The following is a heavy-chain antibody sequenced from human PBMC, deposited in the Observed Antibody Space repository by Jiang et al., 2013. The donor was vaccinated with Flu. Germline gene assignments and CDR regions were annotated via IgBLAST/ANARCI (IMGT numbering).Heavy chain of an antibody. CDR1: GYTFTGYY. D-gene: IGHD6-13*01. CDR3: TRGAREPRAAAGSGGDY. J-gene: IGHJ4*02. Sequence: SGAEVKKPGASVKVSCKASGYTFTGYYIHWVRQAPGQGLEWMGWINPNTGGTNYAQKFQGSVTMTRDTSISTAYMELSSLRSDDTAVYYCTRGAREPRAAAGSGGDYWGQGTLVTVSS. CDR2: INPNTGGT. V-gene: IGHV1-2*02.